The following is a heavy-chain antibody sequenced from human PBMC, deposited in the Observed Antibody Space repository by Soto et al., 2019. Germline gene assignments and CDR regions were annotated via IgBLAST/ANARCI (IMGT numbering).Heavy chain of an antibody. CDR1: GRSISSSSYY. CDR3: AMSDSNSAHFDY. CDR2: IYYSGST. J-gene: IGHJ4*02. V-gene: IGHV4-39*01. Sequence: SETLSLTCTVSGRSISSSSYYWGWIRQPPGKGLEWIGSIYYSGSTYYNPSLKSRVTISVDTSKNQFSLKLSSVTAADTAVYYCAMSDSNSAHFDYWGQGTLVTVSS. D-gene: IGHD4-4*01.